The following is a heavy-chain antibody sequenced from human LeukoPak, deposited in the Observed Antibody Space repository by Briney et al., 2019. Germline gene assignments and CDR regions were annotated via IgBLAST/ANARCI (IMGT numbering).Heavy chain of an antibody. D-gene: IGHD1-1*01. V-gene: IGHV3-23*01. J-gene: IGHJ4*02. CDR1: GFTSNNFA. Sequence: GGSLRLSCAASGFTSNNFAMSWVRQAPGKGLEWVSTIRSNGATAYNADSVKGRFTISRDNSKNTVYLQMNSLRVEDTAIYYCARGQEFDDGVFDSWGQGTLVTVSS. CDR2: IRSNGATA. CDR3: ARGQEFDDGVFDS.